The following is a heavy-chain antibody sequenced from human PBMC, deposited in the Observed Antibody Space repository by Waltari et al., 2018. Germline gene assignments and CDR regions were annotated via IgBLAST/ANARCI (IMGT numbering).Heavy chain of an antibody. V-gene: IGHV5-10-1*01. Sequence: ELQLVQSGAEVKKPGESLRISCEGSGYDFSTYWITWVRHMPGKGLEWMGRIDPSDSYTNYSPSFRGHVTISVDRSISTAYIQWSGLRASDTAIYYCARTSTRDFYYMDVWGKGTTVTVSS. D-gene: IGHD1-1*01. CDR3: ARTSTRDFYYMDV. CDR2: IDPSDSYT. CDR1: GYDFSTYW. J-gene: IGHJ6*03.